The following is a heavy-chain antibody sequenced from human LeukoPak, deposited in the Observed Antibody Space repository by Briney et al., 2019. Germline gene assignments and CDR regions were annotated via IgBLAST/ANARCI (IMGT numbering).Heavy chain of an antibody. CDR2: LYYSGST. D-gene: IGHD1-26*01. CDR3: ARHYVDEWSYAFDI. Sequence: PSETLSLTCTGSGGSISRYYWSWIRQPPRKGLEWIGYLYYSGSTNYNPSLKFRVPISVDTSKNHFSLKLSCVTAADTAVYYCARHYVDEWSYAFDIWGQGTMVTVSS. V-gene: IGHV4-59*08. J-gene: IGHJ3*02. CDR1: GGSISRYY.